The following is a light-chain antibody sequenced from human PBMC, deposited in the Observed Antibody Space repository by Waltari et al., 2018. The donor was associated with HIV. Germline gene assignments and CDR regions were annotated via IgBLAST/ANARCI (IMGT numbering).Light chain of an antibody. J-gene: IGLJ3*02. Sequence: QSVLTQPPSVSGTPGQNVTISCSGSSTNIGSTIVNWYQQVPEAAPKLLIYSNDQRPAGVPSLFSGAKSGTSASLAISGLQSADEADYYCAAWDDSLNGMFVGGTKLTV. V-gene: IGLV1-44*01. CDR2: SND. CDR3: AAWDDSLNGM. CDR1: STNIGSTI.